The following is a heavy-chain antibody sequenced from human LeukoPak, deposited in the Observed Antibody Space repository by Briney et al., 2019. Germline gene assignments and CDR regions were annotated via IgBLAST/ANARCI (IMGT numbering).Heavy chain of an antibody. D-gene: IGHD1-26*01. Sequence: ASVKVSCKASGYTFTSYGISWVRQAPGQGLEWVGVINPDGGSTTYAQKFQGRVTMTWDTSTSTVYMDLSSLRSEDTAVYFCARDRSIVGATPYFDYWGQGTLVTVSS. CDR2: INPDGGST. CDR3: ARDRSIVGATPYFDY. V-gene: IGHV1-46*01. J-gene: IGHJ4*02. CDR1: GYTFTSYG.